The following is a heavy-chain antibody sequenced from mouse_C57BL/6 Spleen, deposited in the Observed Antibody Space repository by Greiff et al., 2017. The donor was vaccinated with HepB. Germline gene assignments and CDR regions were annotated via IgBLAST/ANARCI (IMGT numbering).Heavy chain of an antibody. V-gene: IGHV1-80*01. Sequence: QVQLQQSGAELVKPGASVKISCKASGYAFSSYWMNWVKQRPGKGLEWIGQIYPGDGDTNYNGKFKGKATLTADKSSSTAYMQLSSLTSEDSAVYFCARGEVLRSYFDYWGQGTTLTVSS. CDR3: ARGEVLRSYFDY. CDR1: GYAFSSYW. J-gene: IGHJ2*01. CDR2: IYPGDGDT. D-gene: IGHD1-1*01.